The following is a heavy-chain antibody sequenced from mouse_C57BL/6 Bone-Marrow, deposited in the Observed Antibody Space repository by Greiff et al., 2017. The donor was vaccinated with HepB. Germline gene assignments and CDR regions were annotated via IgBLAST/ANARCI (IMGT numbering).Heavy chain of an antibody. D-gene: IGHD2-3*01. CDR3: ARDDGYPSYAMDY. Sequence: QVQLQQPGAELVKPGASVKLSCKASGYTFTSYWMHWVKQRPGQGLEWIGMIHPNSGSTNYNEKFKSKATLTVDKSSSTAYMQLSSLTSEDSAVYYCARDDGYPSYAMDYWVQGTSVTVSS. CDR2: IHPNSGST. V-gene: IGHV1-64*01. J-gene: IGHJ4*01. CDR1: GYTFTSYW.